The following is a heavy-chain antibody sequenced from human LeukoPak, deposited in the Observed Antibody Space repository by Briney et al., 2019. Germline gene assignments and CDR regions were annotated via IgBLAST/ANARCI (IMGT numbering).Heavy chain of an antibody. J-gene: IGHJ4*02. CDR2: INTNTGNP. CDR3: ARENWGFDY. V-gene: IGHV7-4-1*02. D-gene: IGHD7-27*01. Sequence: ASVKVSCEASGYTFRTYGIYWVRQAPGQGLEYMGWINTNTGNPTYAQGFTGRFVFSLDTSVSTAYLQISGLKIEDTAVYYCARENWGFDYWGQGTLVTVSS. CDR1: GYTFRTYG.